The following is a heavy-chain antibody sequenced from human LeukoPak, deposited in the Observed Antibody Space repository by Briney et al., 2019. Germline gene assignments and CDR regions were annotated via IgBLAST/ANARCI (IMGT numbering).Heavy chain of an antibody. CDR3: ARALSQELIRYSQD. CDR2: ISYDASNK. D-gene: IGHD1-1*01. CDR1: GFTFTTYG. Sequence: GSLRLSCAASGFTFTTYGMHWVRQAPGKGLEWVAFISYDASNKYYADSVKGRFTISRDNSKNTLYLQMNSLRADDTAVYYCARALSQELIRYSQDWGQGTLVSVSS. J-gene: IGHJ1*01. V-gene: IGHV3-30*12.